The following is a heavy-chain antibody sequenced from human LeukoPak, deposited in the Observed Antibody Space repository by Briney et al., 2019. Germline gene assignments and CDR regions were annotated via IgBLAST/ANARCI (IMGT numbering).Heavy chain of an antibody. J-gene: IGHJ4*02. V-gene: IGHV3-11*01. Sequence: GGSLRLSCAASGFTFSDYYMSWIRQAPGKGLEWVSYISSSGSTIYYADSVKGRFTISRYNAKNSLYLQMNSLRAEDTAVYYCARTSDYGGNARVLDYWGQGTLVTVSS. CDR1: GFTFSDYY. CDR3: ARTSDYGGNARVLDY. CDR2: ISSSGSTI. D-gene: IGHD4-23*01.